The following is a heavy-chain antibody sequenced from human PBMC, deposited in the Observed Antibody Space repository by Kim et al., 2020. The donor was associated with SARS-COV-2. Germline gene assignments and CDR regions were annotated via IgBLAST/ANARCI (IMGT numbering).Heavy chain of an antibody. J-gene: IGHJ4*02. V-gene: IGHV1-2*07. CDR3: ARAFDY. Sequence: PHSGGTSYAHKFHGRVIRTRDTSISTAYMGLGRLRSDDTAVYYCARAFDYWGQGTLVTVSS. CDR2: PHSGGT.